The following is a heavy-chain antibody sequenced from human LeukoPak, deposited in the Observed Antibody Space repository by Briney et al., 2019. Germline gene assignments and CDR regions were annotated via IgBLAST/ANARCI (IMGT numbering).Heavy chain of an antibody. CDR3: AKDGRTFHSMYDYFDS. CDR1: GFTFRDFA. D-gene: IGHD2-8*01. Sequence: GGSLRLSCSASGFTFRDFAISWVRQAPGKGLEWVSSIGGGDTHYADSVKGRFTISRDDSRSTVDLQMSSSRAEDTAVYYCAKDGRTFHSMYDYFDSWRQGTLVTVSP. V-gene: IGHV3-23*01. CDR2: IGGGDT. J-gene: IGHJ4*02.